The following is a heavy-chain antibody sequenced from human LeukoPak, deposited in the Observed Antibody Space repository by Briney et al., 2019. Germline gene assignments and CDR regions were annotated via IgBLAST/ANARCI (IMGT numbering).Heavy chain of an antibody. CDR3: ARDFYLIGAFDI. D-gene: IGHD2/OR15-2a*01. V-gene: IGHV3-21*01. CDR1: GFTFSSYS. Sequence: NPGGSLRLSCAASGFTFSSYSRNWVRQAPGKGLEWVSSISSSSSYIYYADSVKGRFTISRDNAKNSLYLQMNSLRAEDTAVYYCARDFYLIGAFDIWGQGTMVTVSS. J-gene: IGHJ3*02. CDR2: ISSSSSYI.